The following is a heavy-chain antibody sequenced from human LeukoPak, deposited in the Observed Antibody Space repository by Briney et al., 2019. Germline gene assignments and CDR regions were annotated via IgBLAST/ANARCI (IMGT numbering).Heavy chain of an antibody. CDR2: INPSGGST. Sequence: ASVKVSCKASGYTFTNYFMHWVRQAPGQGRVWMGIINPSGGSTSYAQKFQGRVTMTRDTSTSTVYMELSSLRSEDTAVYYWARDPYSSSWSYGMDVWGQGTAVTVSS. D-gene: IGHD6-13*01. CDR1: GYTFTNYF. V-gene: IGHV1-46*01. CDR3: ARDPYSSSWSYGMDV. J-gene: IGHJ6*02.